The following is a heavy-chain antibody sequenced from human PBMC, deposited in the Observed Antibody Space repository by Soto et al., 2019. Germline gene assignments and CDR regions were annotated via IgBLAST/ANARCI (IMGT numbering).Heavy chain of an antibody. CDR2: ISGSGGST. CDR1: GFTFSSYA. D-gene: IGHD5-18*01. V-gene: IGHV3-23*01. J-gene: IGHJ4*02. Sequence: GGSLRLSCAASGFTFSSYAMSWVRQAPGKGLEWVSAISGSGGSTYYADSVKGRLTISRDSSKNTLYLQMNSLRAEDTAVYYCAKDTDVDTAMDPYFDYWGQGTLVTVSS. CDR3: AKDTDVDTAMDPYFDY.